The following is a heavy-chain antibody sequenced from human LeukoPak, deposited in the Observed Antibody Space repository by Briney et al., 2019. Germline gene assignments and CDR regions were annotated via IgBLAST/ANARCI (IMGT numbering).Heavy chain of an antibody. V-gene: IGHV1-8*01. CDR3: TRGSSGRRDN. Sequence: GASVQFSCKASGYTFTSCDINWVRPATGQGLEWMGWMNPNSGNTDCGQSFQGRITMTRDISIGTAYMELSNLTSEDTAIYYCTRGSSGRRDNWGQGTLVTVSA. D-gene: IGHD6-19*01. CDR2: MNPNSGNT. J-gene: IGHJ4*02. CDR1: GYTFTSCD.